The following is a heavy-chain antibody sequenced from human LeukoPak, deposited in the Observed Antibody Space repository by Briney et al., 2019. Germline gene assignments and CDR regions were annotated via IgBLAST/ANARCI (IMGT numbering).Heavy chain of an antibody. J-gene: IGHJ4*02. CDR1: GGSISYYY. CDR3: AYYGGNSYFDY. CDR2: IYYSGTT. D-gene: IGHD4-23*01. Sequence: PSETLPLTCTVSGGSISYYYWSWIRQPPGKGLEWIGYIYYSGTTYYNPSLKSRVTISVDTSKNQFSLSLRSVTAADTAVYYCAYYGGNSYFDYWGQGTLVTVSS. V-gene: IGHV4-59*01.